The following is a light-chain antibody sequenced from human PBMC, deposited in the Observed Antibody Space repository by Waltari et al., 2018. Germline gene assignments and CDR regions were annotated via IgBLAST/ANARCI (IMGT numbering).Light chain of an antibody. CDR1: QTINKY. CDR3: QQSDSLPLT. J-gene: IGKJ4*01. CDR2: VVS. Sequence: DIQLTQSPSSLSASVGDSVTIPFRASQTINKYLNWYQQKPGKAPKVLISVVSYLHTGVPSRFSGSGSGTDFTLTISSLQPEDFATYYCQQSDSLPLTFAGGTKVEIK. V-gene: IGKV1-39*01.